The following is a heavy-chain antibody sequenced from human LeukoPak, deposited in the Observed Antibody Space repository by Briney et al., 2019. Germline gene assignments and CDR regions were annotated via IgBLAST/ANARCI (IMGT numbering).Heavy chain of an antibody. CDR2: ISAYNGNT. CDR1: GHTFTSYG. CDR3: ARDILGYCSSTSCYEGGWFDP. V-gene: IGHV1-18*04. J-gene: IGHJ5*02. D-gene: IGHD2-2*01. Sequence: ASVKVSCKASGHTFTSYGISWVRQAPGQGLEWMGWISAYNGNTNYAQKLQGRVTMTTDTSASTAYMELRSLRSDDTAVYYCARDILGYCSSTSCYEGGWFDPWGQGTLVTVSS.